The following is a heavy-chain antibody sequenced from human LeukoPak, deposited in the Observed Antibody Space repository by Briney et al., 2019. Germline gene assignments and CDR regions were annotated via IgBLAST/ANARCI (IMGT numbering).Heavy chain of an antibody. Sequence: SETLSLTSSVSGASITDYHWSWLRQSPEKKLEWIGYSHYRGSTNYSPSLKSRVTISIDTSKKQFSLKLNSVTAADTAVYYCARLRAVAPGAYDAFDPWGQGTVVIVSS. J-gene: IGHJ3*01. D-gene: IGHD3-10*01. CDR1: GASITDYH. CDR3: ARLRAVAPGAYDAFDP. CDR2: SHYRGST. V-gene: IGHV4-59*08.